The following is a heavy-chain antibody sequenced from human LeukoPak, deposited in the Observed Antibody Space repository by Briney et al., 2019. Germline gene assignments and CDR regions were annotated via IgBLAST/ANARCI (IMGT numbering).Heavy chain of an antibody. J-gene: IGHJ5*02. V-gene: IGHV3-33*06. CDR3: AKDPRSYCSSTSCPPWFDP. D-gene: IGHD2-2*01. CDR2: IWYDGSNK. Sequence: GGSLRLSCAASGFTFSSYGMNWVRQAPGKGLEWVAVIWYDGSNKYYADSVKGRFTISRDNSKNTLYLQMNSLRAEDTAVYYCAKDPRSYCSSTSCPPWFDPWGQGTLVTVSS. CDR1: GFTFSSYG.